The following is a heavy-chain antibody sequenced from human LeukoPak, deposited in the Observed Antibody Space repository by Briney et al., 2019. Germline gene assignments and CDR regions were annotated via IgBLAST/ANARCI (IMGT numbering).Heavy chain of an antibody. CDR2: IIPIFGTA. V-gene: IGHV1-69*05. D-gene: IGHD3-10*01. CDR1: GGTFSSYA. J-gene: IGHJ4*02. CDR3: ARDGGSMVRGVITGRYYFDY. Sequence: GSSVKVSCKASGGTFSSYAISWVRQAPGQGLEWMGRIIPIFGTANYAQKFQGRVTITTDESTSTDYMELSSLRSEDTAVYYCARDGGSMVRGVITGRYYFDYWGQGTLVTVSS.